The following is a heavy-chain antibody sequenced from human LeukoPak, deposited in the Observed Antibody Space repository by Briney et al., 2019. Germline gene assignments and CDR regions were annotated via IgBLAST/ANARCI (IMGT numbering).Heavy chain of an antibody. CDR1: GFTFSSYS. CDR2: ISSSSTI. CDR3: ASSGVVIMGFDY. V-gene: IGHV3-48*04. D-gene: IGHD3-3*01. J-gene: IGHJ4*02. Sequence: GGSLRLSCAASGFTFSSYSMNWVRQAPGKGLEWVSYISSSSTIYYADSVKGRFTISRDNAKNSLYLQMNSLRAEDTAVYYCASSGVVIMGFDYWGQGTLVTVSS.